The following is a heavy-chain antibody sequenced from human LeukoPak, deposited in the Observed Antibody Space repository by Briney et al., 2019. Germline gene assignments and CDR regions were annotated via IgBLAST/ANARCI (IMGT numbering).Heavy chain of an antibody. CDR3: VRGGDSSNRKRSLGF. CDR1: GFTLSDYY. V-gene: IGHV3-11*01. CDR2: ISSSGSTI. Sequence: GGSLRLSCAASGFTLSDYYMSWIRQAPGKGLEWVSYISSSGSTIYYADSVKGRFTISRDNAKNSLCLQMNSLRAEDTAVYYCVRGGDSSNRKRSLGFWGQGTLVTVSS. J-gene: IGHJ4*02. D-gene: IGHD6-13*01.